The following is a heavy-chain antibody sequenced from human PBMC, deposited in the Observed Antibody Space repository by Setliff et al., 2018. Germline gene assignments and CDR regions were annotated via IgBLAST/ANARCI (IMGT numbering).Heavy chain of an antibody. CDR2: IYYRGST. CDR3: ARGDSSGYYYILFDF. CDR1: GGSISSSGYY. D-gene: IGHD3-22*01. J-gene: IGHJ4*02. Sequence: ASETLSLTCTVSGGSISSSGYYWGWIRQPPGKGLEWIGSIYYRGSTYYNPSLKSRVTMSVDASKNQFSLKLSSVTAADTAAYYCARGDSSGYYYILFDFWGQGTLVTVS. V-gene: IGHV4-39*07.